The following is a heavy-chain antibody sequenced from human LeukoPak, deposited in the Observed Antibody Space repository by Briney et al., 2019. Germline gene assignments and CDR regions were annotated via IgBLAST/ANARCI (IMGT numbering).Heavy chain of an antibody. J-gene: IGHJ4*02. CDR2: INYSGST. Sequence: SETLSLTCTVSGGSISSYYWSWIRQPPGKGLEWIGYINYSGSTNYNPSLKSRVTISIDTSKNQFSLTLTSMTAADTAVYYCARVPHYYFGYGYFDTWGQGTRVTVSS. CDR3: ARVPHYYFGYGYFDT. D-gene: IGHD3-10*01. V-gene: IGHV4-59*12. CDR1: GGSISSYY.